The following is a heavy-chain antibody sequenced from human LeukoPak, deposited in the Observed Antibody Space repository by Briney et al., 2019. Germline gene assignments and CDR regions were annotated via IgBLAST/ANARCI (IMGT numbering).Heavy chain of an antibody. CDR3: AKEYDSSGYPDY. CDR2: ISWNSGSI. V-gene: IGHV3-9*01. CDR1: GFTFDDYA. D-gene: IGHD3-22*01. J-gene: IGHJ4*02. Sequence: GGSLRLSCAASGFTFDDYAMHWVRQAPGKGLEWVSGISWNSGSIGYADSVKGRFTISRDNAKNSLYLQMNSLRAEDTALYYCAKEYDSSGYPDYWGQGTLVTVSS.